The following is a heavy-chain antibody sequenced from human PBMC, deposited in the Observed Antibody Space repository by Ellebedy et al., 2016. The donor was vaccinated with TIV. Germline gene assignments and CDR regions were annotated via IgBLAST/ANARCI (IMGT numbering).Heavy chain of an antibody. CDR3: ARAPSIVYGSGSYRFGP. V-gene: IGHV1-69*04. D-gene: IGHD3-10*01. J-gene: IGHJ5*02. CDR1: GYTFTSYG. Sequence: AASVKVSCKASGYTFTSYGISWVRQAPGQGLEWMGRIIPILGIANYAQKFQGRVTITADKSTSTAYMELSSLRSEDTAVYYCARAPSIVYGSGSYRFGPWGQGTLVTVSS. CDR2: IIPILGIA.